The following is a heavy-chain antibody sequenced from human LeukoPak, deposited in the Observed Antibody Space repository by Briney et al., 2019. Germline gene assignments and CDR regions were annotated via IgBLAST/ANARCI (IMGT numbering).Heavy chain of an antibody. CDR3: AKGRYSLGTKVFDY. CDR2: IWYDGSKK. Sequence: PRGSLRLSCAASGFTFSSYGMHWVRQAPGKGLEWVAVIWYDGSKKYYADSVKGRFAISRDNSKNTLYLQMNSLRAEDTAVYYCAKGRYSLGTKVFDYWGQGTLVTVSS. D-gene: IGHD4-17*01. J-gene: IGHJ4*02. V-gene: IGHV3-30*02. CDR1: GFTFSSYG.